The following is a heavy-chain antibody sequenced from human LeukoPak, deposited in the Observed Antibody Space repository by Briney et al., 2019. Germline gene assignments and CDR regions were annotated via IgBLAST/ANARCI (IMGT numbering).Heavy chain of an antibody. Sequence: PSETLSLTCTVSGGSISSNYWSWIRQPPGKGLEWMGYIYYSGSTNYNPSLKSRVSISVDTSKNQFSLKLTSVTAADTAVYYCARVSFYGSGSYRYFDYWGQGTLVTVSS. CDR1: GGSISSNY. CDR2: IYYSGST. D-gene: IGHD3-10*01. V-gene: IGHV4-59*01. J-gene: IGHJ4*02. CDR3: ARVSFYGSGSYRYFDY.